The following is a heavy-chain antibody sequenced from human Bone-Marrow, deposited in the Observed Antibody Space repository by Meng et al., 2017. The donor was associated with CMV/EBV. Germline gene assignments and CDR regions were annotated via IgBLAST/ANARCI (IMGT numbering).Heavy chain of an antibody. V-gene: IGHV3-23*01. Sequence: ETLSLTCAASGFTFSNAWMSWVRQAPGKGLEWVSAISGSGGSTYYADSVKGRFTISRDNSKNTLYLQMNSLRAEDTAVYYCAKDRDFWSGYYDRYYYYGMDVWGQWTMVNVSS. CDR2: ISGSGGST. D-gene: IGHD3-3*01. J-gene: IGHJ6*02. CDR1: GFTFSNAW. CDR3: AKDRDFWSGYYDRYYYYGMDV.